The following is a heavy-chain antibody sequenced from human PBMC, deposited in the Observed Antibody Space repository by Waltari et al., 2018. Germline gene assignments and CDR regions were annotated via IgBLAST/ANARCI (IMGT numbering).Heavy chain of an antibody. CDR3: TSGVYEGGHEIDY. V-gene: IGHV4-59*01. D-gene: IGHD3-10*01. Sequence: QVQLQESGPRLVKPSETLSLTCSVPGDSIIEFYWSWIRQTPDKRLEWIGHIYYTGATNNNPSLGGRVTISADTSKHQFSLRLESVTAADTATYFCTSGVYEGGHEIDYWGQGIQVTVSS. CDR1: GDSIIEFY. J-gene: IGHJ4*01. CDR2: IYYTGAT.